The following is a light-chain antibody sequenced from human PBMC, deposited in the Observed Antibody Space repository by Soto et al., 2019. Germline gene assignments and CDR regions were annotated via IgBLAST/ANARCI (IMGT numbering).Light chain of an antibody. CDR1: QSVLYSSNNKNY. V-gene: IGKV4-1*01. CDR3: QQYFTSPQT. J-gene: IGKJ1*01. CDR2: WAS. Sequence: DIVMTQSPDSLAVSLGERATIICKSSQSVLYSSNNKNYLAWYQQKPGQPPKLLIYWASTRESGVPDRFSGSGSGTDFTLSISTLQAEDVAVYHCQQYFTSPQTFGQGTKVEIQ.